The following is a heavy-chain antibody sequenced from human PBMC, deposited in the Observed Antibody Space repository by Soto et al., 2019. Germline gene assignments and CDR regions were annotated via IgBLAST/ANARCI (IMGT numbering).Heavy chain of an antibody. D-gene: IGHD3-22*01. CDR1: GGTFSRHA. V-gene: IGHV1-69*01. J-gene: IGHJ4*02. Sequence: QVQLVQSGAEVRKPGSSVKVSCKASGGTFSRHAISWVRQAPGQGLEWMGGIIPIFGTANHAQKFQCRVTIIADESTSTVYMELSRLRPEDTAMYYCARGWGYDSNDYYYAYWGQGTLVIVSS. CDR3: ARGWGYDSNDYYYAY. CDR2: IIPIFGTA.